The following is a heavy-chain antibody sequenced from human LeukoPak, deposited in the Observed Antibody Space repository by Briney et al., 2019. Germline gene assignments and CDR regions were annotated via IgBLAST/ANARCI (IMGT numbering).Heavy chain of an antibody. Sequence: SETLSLTCTVSGGSISSYYLSWIRQPPGKGPEWIGYIYYSGSTNYNPSLKSRVTISVDTSKNQFSLKLSSVTAADTAVYYCACLRLGELSSNYYYYGMDVWGQGTTVTVSS. CDR2: IYYSGST. V-gene: IGHV4-59*01. CDR1: GGSISSYY. CDR3: ACLRLGELSSNYYYYGMDV. D-gene: IGHD3-16*02. J-gene: IGHJ6*02.